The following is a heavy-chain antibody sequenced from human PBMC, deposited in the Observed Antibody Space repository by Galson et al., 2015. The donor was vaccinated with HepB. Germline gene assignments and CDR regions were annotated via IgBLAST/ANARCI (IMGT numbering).Heavy chain of an antibody. CDR2: ISYDGSNK. CDR1: GFTFSSYA. D-gene: IGHD5-18*01. V-gene: IGHV3-30*04. J-gene: IGHJ4*02. CDR3: AREVSGDTAMVTLRPTPFDY. Sequence: SLRLSCAASGFTFSSYAMHWVRQAPGKGLEWVAVISYDGSNKYYADSVKGRFTISRDNSKNTLYLQMNSLRAEDTAVYYCAREVSGDTAMVTLRPTPFDYWGQGTLVTVSS.